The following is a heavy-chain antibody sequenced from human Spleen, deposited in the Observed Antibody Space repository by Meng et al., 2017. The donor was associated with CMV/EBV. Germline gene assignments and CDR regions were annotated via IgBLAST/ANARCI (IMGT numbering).Heavy chain of an antibody. V-gene: IGHV3-21*04. CDR1: GFNFSSYS. CDR3: LRKTDSSGHGNY. J-gene: IGHJ4*02. Sequence: AASGFNFSSYSMNWVRQAPGKGLEWVSSISSNSSYIYYADSVKGRFTISRDKSKNTLYLQMNSLRVEDTAVYYCLRKTDSSGHGNYWGQGTLVTVSS. D-gene: IGHD3-22*01. CDR2: ISSNSSYI.